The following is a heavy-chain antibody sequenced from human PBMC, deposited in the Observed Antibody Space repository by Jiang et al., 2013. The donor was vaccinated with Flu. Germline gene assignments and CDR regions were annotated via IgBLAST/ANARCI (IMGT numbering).Heavy chain of an antibody. CDR1: GGSISSGSYY. J-gene: IGHJ2*01. D-gene: IGHD6-13*01. Sequence: GSGLVKPSQTLSLTCTVSGGSISSGSYYWSWIRQPAGKGLEWIGRIYTSGSTNYNPSLKSRVTISVDTSKNQFSLKLSSVTAADTAVYYCARDDSSSWYDYWYFDLWGLAPWSLSPQ. CDR3: ARDDSSSWYDYWYFDL. V-gene: IGHV4-61*02. CDR2: IYTSGST.